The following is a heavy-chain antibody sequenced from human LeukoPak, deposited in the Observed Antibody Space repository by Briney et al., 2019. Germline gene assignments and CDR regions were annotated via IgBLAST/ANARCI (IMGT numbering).Heavy chain of an antibody. Sequence: PGGSLRLSCAASGFTFSSYAMSWVRQAPGKGLEWVSAISGSGGSTNYADSVKGRFTISRDNSKNTLYLQMNSLRAEDTAVYYCAKDMVGYYGSGSYSYFDYWGQGTLVTVSS. J-gene: IGHJ4*02. V-gene: IGHV3-23*01. CDR3: AKDMVGYYGSGSYSYFDY. CDR1: GFTFSSYA. CDR2: ISGSGGST. D-gene: IGHD3-10*01.